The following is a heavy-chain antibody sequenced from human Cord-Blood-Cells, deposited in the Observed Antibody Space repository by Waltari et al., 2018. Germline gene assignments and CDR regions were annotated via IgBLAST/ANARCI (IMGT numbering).Heavy chain of an antibody. CDR3: ATVGDQPGR. CDR2: FDPEDGET. Sequence: QVPLVQSGAEVKKPGASVKISGTDSGYSLTASYMHSVRQAPGKGLEWMGGFDPEDGETIYTQKFQGRVTMTEYTSTDTAYMELSSLRSEDTAVYYWATVGDQPGRWGQGTLVTVSS. D-gene: IGHD3-10*01. J-gene: IGHJ4*02. CDR1: GYSLTASY. V-gene: IGHV1-24*01.